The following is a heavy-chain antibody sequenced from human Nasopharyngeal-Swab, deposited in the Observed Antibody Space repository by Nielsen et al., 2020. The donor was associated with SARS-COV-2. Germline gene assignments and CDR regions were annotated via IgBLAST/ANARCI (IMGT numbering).Heavy chain of an antibody. CDR2: IYHSGST. CDR3: AREGNSGFDY. V-gene: IGHV4-30-2*01. Sequence: SDTLSLTCAVSGGSISSGGYSWSWIRQPPGKGPEWIGYIYHSGSTYYNPSLKSRVTISVDRSKNQFSLKLSSVTAADTAVYYCAREGNSGFDYWGQGTLVTVSS. D-gene: IGHD1-26*01. J-gene: IGHJ4*02. CDR1: GGSISSGGYS.